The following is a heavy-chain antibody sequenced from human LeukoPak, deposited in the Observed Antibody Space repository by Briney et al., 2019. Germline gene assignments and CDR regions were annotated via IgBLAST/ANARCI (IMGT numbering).Heavy chain of an antibody. CDR1: GFTFSSYA. CDR2: ISGSGGST. V-gene: IGHV3-23*01. D-gene: IGHD6-6*01. CDR3: ARYHSSSGYFDY. Sequence: PGGSLRLSCAASGFTFSSYAMSWVRQAPGKGLEWVSAISGSGGSTYYADSVKGRFTISRDNSKNTLYLQMNSLRAEDTAVYYCARYHSSSGYFDYWGQGTLVTVSS. J-gene: IGHJ4*02.